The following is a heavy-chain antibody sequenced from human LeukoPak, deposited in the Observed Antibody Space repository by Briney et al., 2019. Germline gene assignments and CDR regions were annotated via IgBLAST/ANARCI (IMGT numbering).Heavy chain of an antibody. J-gene: IGHJ4*02. V-gene: IGHV3-21*01. D-gene: IGHD6-19*01. Sequence: GGSLRLSCAASGFTFSSYSMNWVRQAPGKGLEWVSSISSSSSYIYYADSVKGRFTISSDNAKNSLYLQMNSLRAEDTAVYYCARVSYSSGQNPNFDYWGQGTLVTVSS. CDR1: GFTFSSYS. CDR2: ISSSSSYI. CDR3: ARVSYSSGQNPNFDY.